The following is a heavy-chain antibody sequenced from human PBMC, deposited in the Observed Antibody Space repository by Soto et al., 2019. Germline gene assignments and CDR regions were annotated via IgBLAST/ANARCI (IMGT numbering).Heavy chain of an antibody. CDR1: GFTFGNYW. CDR3: ARVADMVTRRFDY. V-gene: IGHV3-74*01. CDR2: INSDGSTT. D-gene: IGHD5-12*01. Sequence: PGGSLRLSCAASGFTFGNYWMHWVRQAPGKGLVWVSRINSDGSTTNYADSVKGRFTISRDNAKNTLYLQMNSLRAEDTAVYYCARVADMVTRRFDYWGQGTLVTGSS. J-gene: IGHJ4*02.